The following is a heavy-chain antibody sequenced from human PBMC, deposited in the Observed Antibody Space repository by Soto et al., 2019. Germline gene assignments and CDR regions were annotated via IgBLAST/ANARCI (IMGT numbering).Heavy chain of an antibody. CDR1: GYTFTSYY. CDR2: INPNADTT. D-gene: IGHD4-17*01. Sequence: ASVKVSCKASGYTFTSYYMHWVRQAPGQGLEWMGMINPNADTTTYAQKFQGRFTVTRDSSTSTVYMELNSLRSEDTAVSYCAREKYPYGLAHYRSQAALATVSS. CDR3: AREKYPYGLAHY. V-gene: IGHV1-46*01. J-gene: IGHJ4*02.